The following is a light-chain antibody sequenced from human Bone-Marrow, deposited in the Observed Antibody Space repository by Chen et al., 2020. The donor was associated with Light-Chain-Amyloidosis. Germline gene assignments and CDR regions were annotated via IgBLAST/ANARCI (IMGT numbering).Light chain of an antibody. CDR3: QSADSSGTYEVI. Sequence: SYELTQPPSVSVSPGQTARITCSGDDLPTKYAYWYQQKPGQATVLVIHRDTERPSGISERFSGYSAGTTATWTNSGVQAEDEADYHCQSADSSGTYEVIFGGGTKLTVL. J-gene: IGLJ2*01. V-gene: IGLV3-25*03. CDR1: DLPTKY. CDR2: RDT.